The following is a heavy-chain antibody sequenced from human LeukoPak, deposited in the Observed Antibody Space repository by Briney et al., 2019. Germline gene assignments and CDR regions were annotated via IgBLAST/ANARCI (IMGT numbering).Heavy chain of an antibody. CDR1: GFTFSNYA. J-gene: IGHJ4*02. V-gene: IGHV3-9*01. CDR3: AKDITMVRGVFDY. D-gene: IGHD3-10*01. Sequence: GGSLRLSCAASGFTFSNYAMHWVRQAPGKGLEWVSGISWNSGSIGYADSVKGRFTISRDNAKNSLYLQMNSLRAEDTALYYCAKDITMVRGVFDYWGQGTLVTVSS. CDR2: ISWNSGSI.